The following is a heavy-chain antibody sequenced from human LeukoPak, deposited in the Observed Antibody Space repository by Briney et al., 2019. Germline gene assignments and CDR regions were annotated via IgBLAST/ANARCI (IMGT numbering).Heavy chain of an antibody. V-gene: IGHV4-39*01. CDR3: ARRNRGWKCYMDV. J-gene: IGHJ6*03. CDR1: GGSISSSSYY. CDR2: IYYSGST. D-gene: IGHD1-1*01. Sequence: SETLSLTCTVSGGSISSSSYYWGWIRQPPGKGLEWIGSIYYSGSTYYNPSLKSRVTISVDTSKNQFSLKLSSVTAADTAVYYCARRNRGWKCYMDVWGKGTTVTVSS.